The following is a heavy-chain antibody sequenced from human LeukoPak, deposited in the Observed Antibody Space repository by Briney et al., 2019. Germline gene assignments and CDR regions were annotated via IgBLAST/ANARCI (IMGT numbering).Heavy chain of an antibody. CDR1: GYTFTGYY. CDR2: IIPMFGTT. Sequence: ASVKVSCKASGYTFTGYYMHWVRQAPGQGLEWMGGIIPMFGTTNYAQKFQGRVTITADESTSTVYMELSSLRSEDTAIYYCARIRDGYNDAYDVWGQGTVVTVPS. J-gene: IGHJ3*01. V-gene: IGHV1-69*13. CDR3: ARIRDGYNDAYDV. D-gene: IGHD5-24*01.